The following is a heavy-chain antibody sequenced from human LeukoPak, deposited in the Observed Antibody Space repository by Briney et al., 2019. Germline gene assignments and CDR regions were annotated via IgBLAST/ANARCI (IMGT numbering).Heavy chain of an antibody. CDR3: ARGAPSDTAALFDY. Sequence: ASLKVSCKASGYTFTSYYMHWVRQSPGQGLEWMGIINPRGGSTSYAQKFQGRVTMSRDMSTSTVYMELSSLRSEDTAVYYCARGAPSDTAALFDYCGQGTLVTVSS. CDR2: INPRGGST. J-gene: IGHJ4*02. D-gene: IGHD5-18*01. V-gene: IGHV1-46*01. CDR1: GYTFTSYY.